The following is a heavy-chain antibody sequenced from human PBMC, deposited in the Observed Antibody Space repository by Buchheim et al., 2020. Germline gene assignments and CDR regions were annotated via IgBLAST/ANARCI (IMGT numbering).Heavy chain of an antibody. CDR3: ARDPPQSGWSFEA. J-gene: IGHJ5*01. D-gene: IGHD6-19*01. CDR1: GFTFSSYA. Sequence: QVQLVESGGGVVQPGRSLRLSCAASGFTFSSYAMHWVRQAPGKGLEWVAVISYDGSNKYYADSVKGRFTISRDNSKNTLYLQMNSLRVEDTAVYYCARDPPQSGWSFEAWGQGTL. CDR2: ISYDGSNK. V-gene: IGHV3-30-3*01.